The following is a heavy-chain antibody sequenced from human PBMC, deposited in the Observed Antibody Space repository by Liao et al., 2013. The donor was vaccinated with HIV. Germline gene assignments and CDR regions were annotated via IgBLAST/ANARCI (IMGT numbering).Heavy chain of an antibody. J-gene: IGHJ6*03. CDR3: ARVPSSFLTDPYYYYMDV. V-gene: IGHV4-61*02. D-gene: IGHD2/OR15-2a*01. Sequence: QVQLQESGPGLVKPSQTLSLTCTVSGGSISSGSYYWSWIRQPAGKGLEWIGRIYTSGSTNYNPSLKSRVTISVDTSKNQFSLKLSSVTAADTAVYYCARVPSSFLTDPYYYYMDVWGKGTTVTVSS. CDR1: GGSISSGSYY. CDR2: IYTSGST.